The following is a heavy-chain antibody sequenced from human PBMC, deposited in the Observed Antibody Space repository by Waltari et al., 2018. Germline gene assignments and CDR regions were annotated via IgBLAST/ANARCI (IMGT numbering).Heavy chain of an antibody. J-gene: IGHJ4*02. CDR1: GGSVRSDYS. CDR2: IYQSGST. Sequence: QLQLLESGSGLVKPSQTLSLTCAVSGGSVRSDYSWTWIRQSPGRGLEWIGYIYQSGSTYYSPSLKSRVTISIDMSKNQFSLKLTSATAADSAMYYCARGDGDHVFADWGQGALVTVSP. V-gene: IGHV4-30-2*06. D-gene: IGHD4-17*01. CDR3: ARGDGDHVFAD.